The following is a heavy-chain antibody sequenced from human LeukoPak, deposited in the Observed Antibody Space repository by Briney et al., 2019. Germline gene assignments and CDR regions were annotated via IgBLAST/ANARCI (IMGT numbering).Heavy chain of an antibody. J-gene: IGHJ4*02. D-gene: IGHD3-22*01. Sequence: GGSLGLSCAASGFTFSNAWMNWVRQAPGKGLEWVGRIKSKTDGGTTDYAAPVKGRFTISRDDSKNTLYLQMNSLKTEDTAVYYCTTDRYYDSSGYYYWYYWGQGTLVTVSS. CDR2: IKSKTDGGTT. CDR3: TTDRYYDSSGYYYWYY. V-gene: IGHV3-15*07. CDR1: GFTFSNAW.